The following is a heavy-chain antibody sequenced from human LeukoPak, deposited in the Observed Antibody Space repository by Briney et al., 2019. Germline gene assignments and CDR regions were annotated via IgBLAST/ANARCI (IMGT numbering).Heavy chain of an antibody. Sequence: AGGSLRLSCAASGFTFSSYEMNWVRQAPGKGLEWVSYISSSGSTIYYADSVKGRFTISRDNSKNTLYLQMNSLRAEDTAVYYCARIYYDSSPYGYYFDYWGQGTPVTVSS. J-gene: IGHJ4*02. D-gene: IGHD3-22*01. V-gene: IGHV3-48*03. CDR3: ARIYYDSSPYGYYFDY. CDR1: GFTFSSYE. CDR2: ISSSGSTI.